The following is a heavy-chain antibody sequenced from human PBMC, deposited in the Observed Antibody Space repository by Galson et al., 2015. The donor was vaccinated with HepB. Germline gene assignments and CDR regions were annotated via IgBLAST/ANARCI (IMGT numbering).Heavy chain of an antibody. J-gene: IGHJ4*02. V-gene: IGHV1-69*13. CDR2: IIPIFGTA. CDR1: GGTFSSYA. CDR3: ASSYYYGSGSYYNSVDY. Sequence: SVKVSCKASGGTFSSYAISWVRQAPGQGLEWMGGIIPIFGTANYAQKFQGRVTITADESKSTAYMELSSLRSEDTAVYYCASSYYYGSGSYYNSVDYWGQGTLVTVSS. D-gene: IGHD3-10*01.